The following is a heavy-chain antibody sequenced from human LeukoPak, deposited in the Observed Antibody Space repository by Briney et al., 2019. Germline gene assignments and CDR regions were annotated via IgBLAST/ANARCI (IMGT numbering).Heavy chain of an antibody. D-gene: IGHD3-3*01. Sequence: PGGSLRLSCAASGFTFSSYAMNWVRQAPGKGLEWVSAISGSGGSTYYADSVKGRFTISRDNSKNTLYLQMNSLRAEDTAVYYCAKVFLEWLGEYYFDYWGQGTLVTVSS. V-gene: IGHV3-23*01. J-gene: IGHJ4*02. CDR2: ISGSGGST. CDR1: GFTFSSYA. CDR3: AKVFLEWLGEYYFDY.